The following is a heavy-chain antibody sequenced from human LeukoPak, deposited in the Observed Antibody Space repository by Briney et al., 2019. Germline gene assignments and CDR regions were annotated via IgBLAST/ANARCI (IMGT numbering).Heavy chain of an antibody. CDR3: ARSPHILTGENFDY. CDR1: GYTLTCYY. Sequence: ASVKVSCKASGYTLTCYYMHWVRQAPGQGLEWMGWINPNHGDTNYAQKFQDRVSMTRDTSISTAYMHLSRLRSADTAVYYCARSPHILTGENFDYWGQGTLLTVSS. J-gene: IGHJ4*02. V-gene: IGHV1-2*02. D-gene: IGHD3-9*01. CDR2: INPNHGDT.